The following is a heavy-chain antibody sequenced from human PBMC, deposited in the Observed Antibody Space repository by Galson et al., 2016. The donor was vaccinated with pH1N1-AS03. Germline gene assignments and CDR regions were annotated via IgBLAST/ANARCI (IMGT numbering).Heavy chain of an antibody. D-gene: IGHD1-7*01. V-gene: IGHV3-48*01. CDR2: ISSGSGTI. CDR1: GFTFSNYN. CDR3: ARENWNYVAFDI. J-gene: IGHJ3*02. Sequence: SLRLSCAGSGFTFSNYNMNWVRQAPGKGLEWVSYISSGSGTIYYADSVKGRFTISRDRTSLSLQMNSLRAEDTAVYYCARENWNYVAFDIWGQGTMVTDSS.